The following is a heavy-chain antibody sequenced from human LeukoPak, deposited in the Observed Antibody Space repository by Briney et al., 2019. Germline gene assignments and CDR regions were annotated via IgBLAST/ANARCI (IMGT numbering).Heavy chain of an antibody. D-gene: IGHD2-2*01. CDR2: IIPILGIA. J-gene: IGHJ5*02. CDR1: GGTFSSYT. CDR3: AREGTSWPNCFDP. Sequence: SVKVSCTASGGTFSSYTMSWVRQAPGQGLEWMGRIIPILGIANYAQKLQGRVTITADKSTSTAYMQLTSLRSEDTAVYYCAREGTSWPNCFDPWGQGTLVTVSS. V-gene: IGHV1-69*04.